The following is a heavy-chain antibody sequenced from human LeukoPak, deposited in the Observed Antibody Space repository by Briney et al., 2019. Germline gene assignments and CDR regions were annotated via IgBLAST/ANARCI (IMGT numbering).Heavy chain of an antibody. Sequence: ASGKVSCKASGYTFTRHYIHWVRQAPGQRLEWMGWIDPNSGGTNYEPKFQGRVIMTRDTSISTAYLELSRLTSDDTAVYYCARIQQLVDDFWGQGTLVTVSS. CDR3: ARIQQLVDDF. CDR2: IDPNSGGT. D-gene: IGHD6-6*01. CDR1: GYTFTRHY. J-gene: IGHJ4*02. V-gene: IGHV1-2*02.